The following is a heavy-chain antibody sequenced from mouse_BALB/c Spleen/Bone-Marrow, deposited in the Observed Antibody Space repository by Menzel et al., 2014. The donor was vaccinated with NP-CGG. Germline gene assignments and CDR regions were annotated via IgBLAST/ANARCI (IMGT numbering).Heavy chain of an antibody. CDR2: INNNGGST. CDR3: ARVYGWYFDV. V-gene: IGHV5-6-3*01. CDR1: GFTFSSYG. D-gene: IGHD1-1*01. J-gene: IGHJ1*01. Sequence: EVKLMESGGGLVQPGGSLKLSCVASGFTFSSYGMSWVRQTPDKRLELDATINNNGGSTYYPDSVKGQFTISRDNAKNTLYLQMSSLKSEDTAMYYCARVYGWYFDVWGAGTTVTVSS.